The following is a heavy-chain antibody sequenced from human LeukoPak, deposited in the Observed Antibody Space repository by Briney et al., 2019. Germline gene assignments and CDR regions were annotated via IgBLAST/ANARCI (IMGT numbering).Heavy chain of an antibody. CDR1: GFTVSSNY. D-gene: IGHD6-13*01. CDR2: IYSGGTT. Sequence: GGPLRLSCAASGFTVSSNYMSWVRQAPGKGLEWVSVIYSGGTTNYADSVKGRFTISRDNSKNTLFLQMNSLRAEDTAVYYCARGGYSSSWYHFDYWAREPWSPSPQ. J-gene: IGHJ4*02. V-gene: IGHV3-53*01. CDR3: ARGGYSSSWYHFDY.